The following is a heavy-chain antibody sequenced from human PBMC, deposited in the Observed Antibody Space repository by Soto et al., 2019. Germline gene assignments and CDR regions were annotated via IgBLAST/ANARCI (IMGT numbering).Heavy chain of an antibody. D-gene: IGHD3-22*01. V-gene: IGHV3-21*04. CDR3: AKDQSNSNPLYYFDF. CDR1: GFTFSSYS. J-gene: IGHJ4*01. CDR2: ISSSSSYI. Sequence: PGGSLRLSCAASGFTFSSYSMNWVRQAPGQGLEWVSSISSSSSYIYYADSVKGRFTISRDNAKNSLYLQINSLRAEDTAIYYCAKDQSNSNPLYYFDFWRPGTLVTVSS.